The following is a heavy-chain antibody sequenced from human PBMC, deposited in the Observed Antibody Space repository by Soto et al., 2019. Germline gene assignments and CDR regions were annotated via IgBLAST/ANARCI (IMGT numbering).Heavy chain of an antibody. D-gene: IGHD1-26*01. CDR3: ARRVWWELLFISYGMDV. V-gene: IGHV4-61*01. Sequence: SETLSLPCTVSGGSVSSGSYYWSWIRQPPGKGLEWIGYIYYSGSTNYNPSLKSRVTISVDTSKNQFSLKLSSVTAGATAVYYCARRVWWELLFISYGMDVWGQGTPVTLSS. J-gene: IGHJ6*01. CDR2: IYYSGST. CDR1: GGSVSSGSYY.